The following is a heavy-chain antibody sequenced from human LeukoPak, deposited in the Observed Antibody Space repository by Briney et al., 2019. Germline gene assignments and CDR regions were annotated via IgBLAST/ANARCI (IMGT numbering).Heavy chain of an antibody. CDR3: ARDGAKKVRGVKND. D-gene: IGHD3-10*01. CDR2: IYTSGST. J-gene: IGHJ4*02. V-gene: IGHV4-61*09. CDR1: GGSISSGSYY. Sequence: PSETLSLTCTVSGGSISSGSYYWSWIRQPAGKGLEWIGHIYTSGSTNYNPSLKSRVTISVDTSKNQFSLKLSSVTAADTAVYYCARDGAKKVRGVKNDWGQGTLVTVSS.